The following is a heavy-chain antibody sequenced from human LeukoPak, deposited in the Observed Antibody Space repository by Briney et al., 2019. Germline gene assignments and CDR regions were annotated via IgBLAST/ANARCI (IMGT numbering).Heavy chain of an antibody. V-gene: IGHV4-4*07. D-gene: IGHD1-1*01. CDR1: GGSITRYY. CDR2: IYNSENI. CDR3: ARGFVPPGQLDYHYMDA. J-gene: IGHJ6*03. Sequence: SETLSLTCSVSGGSITRYYWTWIRQPAGKGLEWIGRIYNSENIKYSPSLKSRVIMSIDTSKNQFSLKLTSVTAADTAVYYCARGFVPPGQLDYHYMDAWGKGTTVTVSS.